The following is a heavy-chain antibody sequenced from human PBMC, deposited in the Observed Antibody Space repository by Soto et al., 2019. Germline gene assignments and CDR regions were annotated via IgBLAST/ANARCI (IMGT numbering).Heavy chain of an antibody. Sequence: QVQLVQSGAEVKKPGASVKVSCKASGYTFTSYGISWVRQAPGQGLEWMGWISAYNGNTNYAQKHKGRVTITTDTTTSTDNMERRSLISDDTAVDYCARDSPRAYGMDVWGQGTTVTGSS. CDR3: ARDSPRAYGMDV. CDR2: ISAYNGNT. V-gene: IGHV1-18*01. J-gene: IGHJ6*02. CDR1: GYTFTSYG.